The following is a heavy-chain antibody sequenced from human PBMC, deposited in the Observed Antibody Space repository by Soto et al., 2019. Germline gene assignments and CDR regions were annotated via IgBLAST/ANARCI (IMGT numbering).Heavy chain of an antibody. J-gene: IGHJ6*02. CDR3: ARDRTPFGNDYYYYGMDV. CDR2: ISSSSSYI. D-gene: IGHD3-10*01. V-gene: IGHV3-21*01. Sequence: GGSLRLSCAASGFTFSSYAMHWVRQAPGKGLEWVSSISSSSSYIYYADSVKGRFTISRDNAKNSLYLQMNSLRTEDTAVYYCARDRTPFGNDYYYYGMDVWGQGTTVTVSS. CDR1: GFTFSSYA.